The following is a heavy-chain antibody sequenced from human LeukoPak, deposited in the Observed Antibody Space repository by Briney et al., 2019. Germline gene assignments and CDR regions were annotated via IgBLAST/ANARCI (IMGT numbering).Heavy chain of an antibody. D-gene: IGHD3-22*01. CDR2: FHNSGTS. CDR1: DDSISDYY. J-gene: IGHJ4*02. V-gene: IGHV4-59*08. Sequence: SETLSLTCTVSDDSISDYYRGWIRQPPGKGLEWIGYFHNSGTSTYNPSLKSRVTISVDTSKNQFSLKLSSVTAADTAVYYCARLTYYYDSSGFSGHFDYWGQGTLVTVSS. CDR3: ARLTYYYDSSGFSGHFDY.